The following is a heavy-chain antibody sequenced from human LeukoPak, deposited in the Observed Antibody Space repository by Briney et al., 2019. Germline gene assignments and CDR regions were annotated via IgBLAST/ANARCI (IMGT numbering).Heavy chain of an antibody. J-gene: IGHJ4*02. V-gene: IGHV4-30-4*01. D-gene: IGHD3-9*01. Sequence: SQTLFLTCTVSGGSISSGDFYWSWIRQPPGEGLEWLGYIYNSGRTYYNPSLKSRVTISVDTSKNQISLQLSSVTAADTAVFYCARVEMSYDSLTGYYKYYFDYWGQGTLVTVSS. CDR3: ARVEMSYDSLTGYYKYYFDY. CDR1: GGSISSGDFY. CDR2: IYNSGRT.